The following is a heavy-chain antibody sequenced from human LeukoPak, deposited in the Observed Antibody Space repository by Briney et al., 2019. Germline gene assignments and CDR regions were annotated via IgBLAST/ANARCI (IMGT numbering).Heavy chain of an antibody. Sequence: GRSLRLSCAASGFTFSSYGMHWVRQAPGKGLEWVAVISYDGSNKYYADSVKGRFTISRDNSKNTLYLQMNSLRAEDTAVYYCARVVLVSSVADGFDIWGQGTMVSVSS. V-gene: IGHV3-30*19. CDR3: ARVVLVSSVADGFDI. CDR1: GFTFSSYG. D-gene: IGHD2-2*01. J-gene: IGHJ3*02. CDR2: ISYDGSNK.